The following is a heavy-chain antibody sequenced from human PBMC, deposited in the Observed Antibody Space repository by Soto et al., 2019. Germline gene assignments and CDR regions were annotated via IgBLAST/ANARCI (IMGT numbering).Heavy chain of an antibody. V-gene: IGHV4-39*01. J-gene: IGHJ6*02. D-gene: IGHD5-18*01. CDR3: ARQAIQLWFGYYYGMDV. Sequence: PSDTLSLTFTSSGCSISRSSYYWRWIREPPGKGLDWIGSIYYSGSTYYNPSLKSRVTISVDTSKNQFSLKLSSVTAADTAVYYCARQAIQLWFGYYYGMDVWGQGTTVTVSS. CDR1: GCSISRSSYY. CDR2: IYYSGST.